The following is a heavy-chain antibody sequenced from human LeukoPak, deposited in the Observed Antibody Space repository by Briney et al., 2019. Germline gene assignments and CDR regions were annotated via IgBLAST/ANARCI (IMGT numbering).Heavy chain of an antibody. J-gene: IGHJ5*02. Sequence: GGSLRLSCTASAFTSSNYWMGWVRHAPGKRLEWVANIKEDGTTTYYVDSVKGRFTISRDNAKNSLYLQMNSVRDEDTGVYYCARVVDYGWFDPWGQGTLVAVSS. CDR3: ARVVDYGWFDP. CDR2: IKEDGTTT. CDR1: AFTSSNYW. V-gene: IGHV3-7*01. D-gene: IGHD3-16*01.